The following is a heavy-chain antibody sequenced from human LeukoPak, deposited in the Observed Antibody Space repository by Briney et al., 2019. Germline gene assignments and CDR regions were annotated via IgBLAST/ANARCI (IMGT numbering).Heavy chain of an antibody. V-gene: IGHV3-30*07. CDR1: GFTFSSYA. Sequence: GGSLRLSCAASGFTFSSYAMHWVRQAPGKGLEWVAVISYDGSNKYYADSVKGRFTISRDNSKNSLYLQMNSLRAEDTAVYYCARDGGYYFDYWGQGTLVTVSS. CDR2: ISYDGSNK. J-gene: IGHJ4*02. CDR3: ARDGGYYFDY. D-gene: IGHD3-16*01.